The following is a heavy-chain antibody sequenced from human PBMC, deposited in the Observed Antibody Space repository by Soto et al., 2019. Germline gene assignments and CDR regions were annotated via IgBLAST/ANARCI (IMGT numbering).Heavy chain of an antibody. Sequence: KTXETLSLTCTVSGGSISSYYWSWIRQSPGKGLDWIGYIFDSGSTISNPSLTSRVTMSVDTSKNQFSLNLSSVTAADTAVYYCARTPFDTSGYHRYNYFDSWGQGTLATVSS. CDR3: ARTPFDTSGYHRYNYFDS. CDR2: IFDSGST. V-gene: IGHV4-59*01. J-gene: IGHJ4*02. D-gene: IGHD3-22*01. CDR1: GGSISSYY.